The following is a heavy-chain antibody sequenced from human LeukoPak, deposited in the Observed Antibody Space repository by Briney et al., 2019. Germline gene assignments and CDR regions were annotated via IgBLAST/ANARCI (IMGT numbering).Heavy chain of an antibody. CDR1: GGSISSYY. V-gene: IGHV4-59*01. CDR3: AVSIVGATVT. D-gene: IGHD1-26*01. J-gene: IGHJ5*02. Sequence: SETLSLTCTVSGGSISSYYWSWIRQPPGKGLEWIGYIYYSGSTNYNPSLKSRVTISVDTSKNQFSLKLSSVTAADTALYYCAVSIVGATVTWGEGTMVTISS. CDR2: IYYSGST.